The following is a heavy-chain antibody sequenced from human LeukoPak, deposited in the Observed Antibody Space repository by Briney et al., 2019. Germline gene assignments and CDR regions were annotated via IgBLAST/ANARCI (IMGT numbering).Heavy chain of an antibody. CDR2: ISSSSSSYI. Sequence: GGSLRLSCAASGFTFSSYSMNWVRQAPGKGLEWVSSISSSSSSYIYYADSVKGRFTISRDNAKNSLYLQMNSLRAEDTAVYYCARAKRYYDSSGSSSYYFDYWGQGTLVTVSS. D-gene: IGHD3-22*01. V-gene: IGHV3-21*01. J-gene: IGHJ4*02. CDR3: ARAKRYYDSSGSSSYYFDY. CDR1: GFTFSSYS.